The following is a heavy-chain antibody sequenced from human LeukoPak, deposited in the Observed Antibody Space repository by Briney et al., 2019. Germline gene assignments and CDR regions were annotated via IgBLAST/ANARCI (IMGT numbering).Heavy chain of an antibody. CDR1: GYTLTSYG. J-gene: IGHJ2*01. D-gene: IGHD3-3*01. CDR3: ARDPRDYDCWSGYNWYFDL. V-gene: IGHV1-18*01. CDR2: ISAYNGNT. Sequence: ASVKVSFMASGYTLTSYGISWVRQAPGQGLEWMGWISAYNGNTHYAQKLQGRVTMATDTSTSTAYMELRSLRFDDTAVYYCARDPRDYDCWSGYNWYFDLWGRGTLVTVSS.